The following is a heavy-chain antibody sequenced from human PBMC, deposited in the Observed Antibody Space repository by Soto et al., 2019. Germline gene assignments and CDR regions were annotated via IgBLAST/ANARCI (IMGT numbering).Heavy chain of an antibody. CDR1: GFTFSSYG. Sequence: LRLSCAASGFTFSSYGMHWVRQAPGKGLEWVAVISYDGSNKYYADSVKGRFTISRDNSKNTLYLQMNSLRAEDTAVYYCAKGQRSGYYMGWFDPWGQGTLVTVSS. D-gene: IGHD3-3*01. J-gene: IGHJ5*02. CDR3: AKGQRSGYYMGWFDP. CDR2: ISYDGSNK. V-gene: IGHV3-30*18.